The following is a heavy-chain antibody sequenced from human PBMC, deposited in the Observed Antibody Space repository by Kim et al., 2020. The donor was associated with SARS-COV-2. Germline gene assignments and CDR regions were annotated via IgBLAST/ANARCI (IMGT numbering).Heavy chain of an antibody. V-gene: IGHV5-51*01. D-gene: IGHD3-9*01. CDR3: ARQPNDYDIFTGEPRGYFDY. CDR2: IYPGDSDT. Sequence: GESLKISCKGSGYSFSNYLFNSYWIGWVRQMPGKGLEWMGTIYPGDSDTRYSPSFQGQVTISADKSTSTAYLQWSSLTALDTAIYYCARQPNDYDIFTGEPRGYFDYWGQGTLVTVSS. CDR1: GYSFSNYLFNSYW. J-gene: IGHJ4*02.